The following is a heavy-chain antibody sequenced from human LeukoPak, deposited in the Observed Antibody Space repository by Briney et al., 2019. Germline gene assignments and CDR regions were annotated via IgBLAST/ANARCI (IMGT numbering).Heavy chain of an antibody. Sequence: SETLSLTCAVSGGSISSSNWWSWVRQPPGKGLEWIGEIYHSGSTNYNPSLKSRVTISVDKSKNQFSLKLMSVTAADTAVYYCARDSGTTGEVKFDPWGQGTLVTVSS. CDR2: IYHSGST. CDR3: ARDSGTTGEVKFDP. CDR1: GGSISSSNW. J-gene: IGHJ5*02. V-gene: IGHV4-4*02. D-gene: IGHD3-10*01.